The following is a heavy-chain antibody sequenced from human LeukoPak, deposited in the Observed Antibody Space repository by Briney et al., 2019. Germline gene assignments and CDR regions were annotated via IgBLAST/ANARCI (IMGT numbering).Heavy chain of an antibody. CDR1: GFTFSSYW. V-gene: IGHV3-72*01. J-gene: IGHJ4*02. Sequence: GGSLRLSCAASGFTFSSYWMSWDRQAPGKGLEWVGRIRNKANSYTTEYAASVKGRFTISRDDSKSSLYLQMNSLKSEDTAVYYCTRSHSSGYGPVDYWGQGTLVTVSS. D-gene: IGHD3-22*01. CDR3: TRSHSSGYGPVDY. CDR2: IRNKANSYTT.